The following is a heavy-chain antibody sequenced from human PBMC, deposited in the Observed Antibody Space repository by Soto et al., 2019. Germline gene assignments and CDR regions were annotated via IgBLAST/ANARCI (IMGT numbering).Heavy chain of an antibody. CDR2: ISSSSSTI. V-gene: IGHV3-48*02. Sequence: GGSLRLSCAASGFTFSSYSMNWVRQAPGKGLEWVSYISSSSSTIYYADSVKGRFTISRDNAKNSLYLQMNSLRDEDTAVYYCARGGFTMIVPNWFDPWGQGTLVTVPS. CDR3: ARGGFTMIVPNWFDP. J-gene: IGHJ5*02. CDR1: GFTFSSYS. D-gene: IGHD3-22*01.